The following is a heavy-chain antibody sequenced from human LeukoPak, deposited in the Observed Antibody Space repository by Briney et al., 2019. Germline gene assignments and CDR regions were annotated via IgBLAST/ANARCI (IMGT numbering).Heavy chain of an antibody. D-gene: IGHD4-23*01. CDR2: IKSNGGST. CDR3: VKGGVVTTRALDY. V-gene: IGHV3-64D*06. J-gene: IGHJ4*02. Sequence: GGSLRLSCSASGFTFSSYAMHWVRQAPGRGLEYVSGIKSNGGSTYYADSVKGRFTISRDNSKNTLYLQMRSLRAEDTAVYYCVKGGVVTTRALDYWGQGTLVTVSS. CDR1: GFTFSSYA.